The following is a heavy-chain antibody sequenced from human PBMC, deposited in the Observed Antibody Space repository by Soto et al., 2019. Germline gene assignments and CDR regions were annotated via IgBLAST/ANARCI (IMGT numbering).Heavy chain of an antibody. Sequence: GGSLRLSCAASGFTFRNAWMSWVRQAPGKGLEWVGRIKSKTDGGTTDYAAPVKGRFTISRDDSKNTLYLQMNSLKTEDTAVYYCTTDPRFGELLYFDYWGQGTLVTVSS. CDR2: IKSKTDGGTT. V-gene: IGHV3-15*01. D-gene: IGHD3-10*01. CDR1: GFTFRNAW. J-gene: IGHJ4*02. CDR3: TTDPRFGELLYFDY.